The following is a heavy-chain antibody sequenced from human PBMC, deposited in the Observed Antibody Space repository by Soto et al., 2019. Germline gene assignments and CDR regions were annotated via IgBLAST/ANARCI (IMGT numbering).Heavy chain of an antibody. J-gene: IGHJ4*02. Sequence: GGSLRLSCAASGFTFSSYALSWVRQAPGKGLEWVSAIIGSGGGTYSADSVKGRFTISRDNSKSTLYLQLNSLRAEDTAVYYCAKDQAEYYFDDSGYYPPGHFDFWGQGTLVTVSS. V-gene: IGHV3-23*01. CDR3: AKDQAEYYFDDSGYYPPGHFDF. CDR2: IIGSGGGT. CDR1: GFTFSSYA. D-gene: IGHD3-22*01.